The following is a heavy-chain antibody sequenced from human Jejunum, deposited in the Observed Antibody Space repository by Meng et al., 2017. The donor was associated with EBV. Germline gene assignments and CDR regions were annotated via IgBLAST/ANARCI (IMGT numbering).Heavy chain of an antibody. CDR1: EYTVSDYY. D-gene: IGHD1-14*01. Sequence: LVQSGAKGTKPGASGKFSCKASEYTVSDYYIHWVRQAPGQGLEWVGRISPNRGDTSSAQKFQGRVTMTRDTSISTVYMELSSLRSDDTAVYYCADEKAGPAVWGQGTLVTVSS. CDR3: ADEKAGPAV. CDR2: ISPNRGDT. J-gene: IGHJ4*02. V-gene: IGHV1-2*06.